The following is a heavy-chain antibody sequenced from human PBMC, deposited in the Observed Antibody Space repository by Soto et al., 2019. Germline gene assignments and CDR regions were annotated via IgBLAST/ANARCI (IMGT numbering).Heavy chain of an antibody. CDR1: GYTFTSYG. D-gene: IGHD3-10*01. CDR2: INAGNGNT. J-gene: IGHJ4*02. V-gene: IGHV1-3*01. Sequence: ASVKVSCKASGYTFTSYGMHWVRQAPGQRLEWMGWINAGNGNTKYSQKFQGRVTITRDTSASTAYMELSGLRSEDTAVYSCARDLGFGLSDYWGQGTLVSVSS. CDR3: ARDLGFGLSDY.